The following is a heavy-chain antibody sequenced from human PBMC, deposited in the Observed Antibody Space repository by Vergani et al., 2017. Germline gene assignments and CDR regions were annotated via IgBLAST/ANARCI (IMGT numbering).Heavy chain of an antibody. J-gene: IGHJ4*02. CDR3: ARHTTYTDS. V-gene: IGHV5-51*01. D-gene: IGHD1-1*01. CDR1: EYSFGNYW. CDR2: IYPADSDT. Sequence: EVELVQSGPEMRKPGESLKISCKGSEYSFGNYWIGWVRQMPGKGLEWMGIIYPADSDTRYGPSFQGQVTISADKSISTAFLQWDSLKASDTALYYCARHTTYTDSWGQETLVTVSS.